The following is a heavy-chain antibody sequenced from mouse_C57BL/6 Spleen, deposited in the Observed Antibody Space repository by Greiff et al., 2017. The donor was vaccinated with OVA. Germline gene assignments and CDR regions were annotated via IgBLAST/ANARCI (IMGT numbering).Heavy chain of an antibody. CDR1: GFSFNTYA. V-gene: IGHV10-1*01. Sequence: DVKLVESGGGLVQPKGSLKLSCAASGFSFNTYAMNWVRQAPGKGLEWVARIRSKSNNYATYYADSVKDRFTISRDDSESMLYLQMNNLKTEDTAMYYCVRGGNFYFDYWGQGTTLTVSS. D-gene: IGHD2-1*01. CDR2: IRSKSNNYAT. J-gene: IGHJ2*01. CDR3: VRGGNFYFDY.